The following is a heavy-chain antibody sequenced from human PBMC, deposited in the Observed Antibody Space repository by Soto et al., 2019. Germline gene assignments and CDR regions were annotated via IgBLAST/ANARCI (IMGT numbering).Heavy chain of an antibody. D-gene: IGHD5-12*01. CDR1: GGTFNNYP. V-gene: IGHV1-69*13. CDR3: ARGRGYSGDDQHYYFDMDV. CDR2: SIPIFGTS. Sequence: ASVNVSCKASGGTFNNYPITCVRQAPGQGLEWMGGSIPIFGTSNYAQKFQGRVTISVDESTSTAYMELSSLRSEDTAVYYCARGRGYSGDDQHYYFDMDVWGKGTRVTVS. J-gene: IGHJ6*04.